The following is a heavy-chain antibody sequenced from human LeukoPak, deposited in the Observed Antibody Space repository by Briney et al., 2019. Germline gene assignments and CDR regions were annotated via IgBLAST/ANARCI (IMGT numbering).Heavy chain of an antibody. J-gene: IGHJ2*01. CDR1: GGSISSSRYY. CDR3: ARPSPSMIAGTDQETWYFDL. V-gene: IGHV4-39*01. CDR2: IYYSGST. Sequence: PSETLSLTCTVSGGSISSSRYYWGWIRQPPGKGLEWIGSIYYSGSTYYNPSLKSRVTISVDTSKNQFSLKLSSVTAADTAVYYCARPSPSMIAGTDQETWYFDLWGRGTLVTVSS. D-gene: IGHD3-22*01.